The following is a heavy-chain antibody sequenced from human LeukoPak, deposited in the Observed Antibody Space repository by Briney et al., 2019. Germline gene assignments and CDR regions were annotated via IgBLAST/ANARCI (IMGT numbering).Heavy chain of an antibody. V-gene: IGHV4-39*06. CDR3: ARTHFDSLGWFDP. D-gene: IGHD3-9*01. J-gene: IGHJ5*02. CDR2: INYGGHT. Sequence: SETLSLTCTVSSASISSSPYYWGWIRQSPGKGLEWIANINYGGHTYYNPSVKSRVTLSVDVSKNRFPLNLTSVTAADTALYFCARTHFDSLGWFDPWGQGIQVIASS. CDR1: SASISSSPYY.